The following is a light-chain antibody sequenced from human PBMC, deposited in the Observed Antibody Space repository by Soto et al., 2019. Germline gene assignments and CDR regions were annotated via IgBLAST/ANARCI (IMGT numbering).Light chain of an antibody. CDR1: SSDIGSYNY. CDR3: SSHTTYSTRI. V-gene: IGLV2-14*01. CDR2: EVS. Sequence: QSALTRPASVSGSPGQSIAISCTGTSSDIGSYNYVSWYQQHPGKAPKLIIHEVSNRPSGISDHFSGSKSGNTASLTISGLQADDEADYYCSSHTTYSTRIFGTGTKVTVL. J-gene: IGLJ1*01.